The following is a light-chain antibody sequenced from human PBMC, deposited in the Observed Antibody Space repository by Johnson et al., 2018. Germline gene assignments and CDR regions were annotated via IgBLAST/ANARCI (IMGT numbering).Light chain of an antibody. J-gene: IGLJ1*01. Sequence: QSVLTQPPSVSAAPGQKVTISCSGSSSNIGNNYVSWYQQLPGTAPKILTYENNKRPSGIPDRFPGPMSGPSATLGTTGLQTRAQADYYCGTWDSSLSAGNVFGTGTKVTVL. CDR2: ENN. CDR3: GTWDSSLSAGNV. CDR1: SSNIGNNY. V-gene: IGLV1-51*02.